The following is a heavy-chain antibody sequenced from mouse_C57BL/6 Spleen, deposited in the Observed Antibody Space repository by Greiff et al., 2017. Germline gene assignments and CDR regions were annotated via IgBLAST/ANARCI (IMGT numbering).Heavy chain of an antibody. J-gene: IGHJ3*01. V-gene: IGHV5-6*01. CDR1: GFTFSSYG. Sequence: EVMLVESGGDLVKPGGSLKLSCAASGFTFSSYGMSWVRQTPDKRLEWVATISSGGSYTYYPDSVKGRFTISRDNAKNTLYLQMSSLKSEDTAMYYCAMGTTGVGGFAYWGQGTLVTVSA. CDR2: ISSGGSYT. D-gene: IGHD2-3*01. CDR3: AMGTTGVGGFAY.